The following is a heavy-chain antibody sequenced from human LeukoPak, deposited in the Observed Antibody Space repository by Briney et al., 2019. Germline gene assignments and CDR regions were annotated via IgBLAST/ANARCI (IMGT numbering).Heavy chain of an antibody. CDR2: IRYDGSKK. J-gene: IGHJ4*02. CDR3: AKDGPYSNYPGLFDS. V-gene: IGHV3-30*02. D-gene: IGHD4-11*01. Sequence: GGSLRLSCVASGFTFNSYGMHWVRQAPGKGLEWVAFIRYDGSKKYYADSVKGRFTISRDNSKNTLYLQMNSLRAEDPALYYCAKDGPYSNYPGLFDSWGQGTLVTVSS. CDR1: GFTFNSYG.